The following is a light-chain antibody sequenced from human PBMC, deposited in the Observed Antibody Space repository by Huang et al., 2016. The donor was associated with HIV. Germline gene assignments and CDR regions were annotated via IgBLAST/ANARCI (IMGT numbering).Light chain of an antibody. CDR3: QQGET. J-gene: IGKJ2*01. Sequence: EIMLTQSPATLSVSPGERATLSFRASQSISTNLAWYQQRPGLAPRLLIYSASTRATGIPARFSGSGSGTEFTLTISSLQSEDFAVYYCQQGETFGQGTKLEIK. CDR2: SAS. V-gene: IGKV3-15*01. CDR1: QSISTN.